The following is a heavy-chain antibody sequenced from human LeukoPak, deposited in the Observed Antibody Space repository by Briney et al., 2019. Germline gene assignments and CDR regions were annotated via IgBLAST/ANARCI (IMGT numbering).Heavy chain of an antibody. CDR1: GGSISSYY. Sequence: SETLSLTCTVSGGSISSYYWSWIRQPPGKGLEWIGYIYYSGSTNYNPSLKSRVTISVDTSKNQFSLKLSSVTAADTAVYYCARHAQDYDFWSGSTEGGLSYWGQGTLVTVPS. V-gene: IGHV4-59*08. D-gene: IGHD3-3*01. J-gene: IGHJ4*02. CDR2: IYYSGST. CDR3: ARHAQDYDFWSGSTEGGLSY.